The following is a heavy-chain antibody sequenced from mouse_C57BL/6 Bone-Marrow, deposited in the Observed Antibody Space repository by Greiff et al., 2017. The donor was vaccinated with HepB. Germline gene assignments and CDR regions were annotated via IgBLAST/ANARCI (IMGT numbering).Heavy chain of an antibody. J-gene: IGHJ4*01. CDR3: ARREYYDYDYYAMDY. CDR1: GYSFTDYN. Sequence: EVQLQQSGPELVKPGASVKISCKASGYSFTDYNMNWVKQSNGKSLEWIGVINPNYGTTSYNQKFKGKATLTVDQSSITAYMQLNSLASEDSAVYYCARREYYDYDYYAMDYWGQGTSVTVTS. CDR2: INPNYGTT. D-gene: IGHD2-4*01. V-gene: IGHV1-39*01.